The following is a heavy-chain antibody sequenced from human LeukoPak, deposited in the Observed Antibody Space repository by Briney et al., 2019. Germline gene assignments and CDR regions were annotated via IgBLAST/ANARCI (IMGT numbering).Heavy chain of an antibody. V-gene: IGHV3-74*01. CDR2: INSDGSST. Sequence: GGSLRLSCAASGFAFSSYWMHWVRQAPGKGLVWVSRINSDGSSTTYADSVQDRFTISRDNAKNTLYLQMNSLRADDTAVYYCARSVYSHYANWFDPWGQGTLVTVSS. D-gene: IGHD4-11*01. J-gene: IGHJ5*02. CDR1: GFAFSSYW. CDR3: ARSVYSHYANWFDP.